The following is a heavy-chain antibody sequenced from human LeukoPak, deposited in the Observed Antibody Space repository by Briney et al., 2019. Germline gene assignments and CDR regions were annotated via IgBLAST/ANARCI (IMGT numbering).Heavy chain of an antibody. CDR3: AKDQSFLLYCSGGRCYRGAFDI. J-gene: IGHJ3*02. CDR2: ISGSGGST. Sequence: RTGGSLRLSCAASGFTFSSYAMSWVRQAPGKGLEWVSAISGSGGSTYYADSVKGRFTISRDNSKNTLYLQMNSLRAEDTAVYYCAKDQSFLLYCSGGRCYRGAFDIWGQGTMVTVSS. D-gene: IGHD2-15*01. CDR1: GFTFSSYA. V-gene: IGHV3-23*01.